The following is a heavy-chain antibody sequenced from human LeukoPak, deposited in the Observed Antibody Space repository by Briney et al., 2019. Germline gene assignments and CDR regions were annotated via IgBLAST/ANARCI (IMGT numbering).Heavy chain of an antibody. CDR1: GFTFSSYA. CDR3: AKDQTPRVVIPGYFDY. Sequence: PGGSLRLSCAASGFTFSSYAMSWVRQAPGKGLEWVSAISGSGRSTYYAASVKSRFTISRDNSKNTLYLQMNSLRAEDTAVYYCAKDQTPRVVIPGYFDYWGQGTLVTVSS. V-gene: IGHV3-23*01. J-gene: IGHJ4*02. D-gene: IGHD3-3*01. CDR2: ISGSGRST.